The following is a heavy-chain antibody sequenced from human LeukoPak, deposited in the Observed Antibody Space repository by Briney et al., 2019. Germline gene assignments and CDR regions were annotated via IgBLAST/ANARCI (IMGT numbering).Heavy chain of an antibody. J-gene: IGHJ4*02. CDR1: GFTFSSYS. D-gene: IGHD4-23*01. V-gene: IGHV3-21*04. CDR3: ARATSTVVTSTFDY. CDR2: ISSSSSSYI. Sequence: GGSLRLSCAASGFTFSSYSMNWVRQAPGKGLEWVSSISSSSSSYIYYVDSVKGRFTISRDNAKNSLYLQMNSLRAEDTALYYCARATSTVVTSTFDYWGQGTLVTVSS.